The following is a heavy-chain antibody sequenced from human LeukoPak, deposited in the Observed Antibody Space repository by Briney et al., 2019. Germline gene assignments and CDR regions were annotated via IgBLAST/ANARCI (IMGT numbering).Heavy chain of an antibody. V-gene: IGHV4-61*02. Sequence: SETLSLTCTLSGGSITYCCYYWSWIRQAAGKGLVWIGRQHKSRTNHYHPPLRSRVILSLDMSKNLFPLQLSSFTAAHAAVYYFARAYLHYRERWGQGSLVTVSS. D-gene: IGHD4-17*01. CDR3: ARAYLHYRER. CDR1: GGSITYCCYY. CDR2: QHKSRTN. J-gene: IGHJ4*02.